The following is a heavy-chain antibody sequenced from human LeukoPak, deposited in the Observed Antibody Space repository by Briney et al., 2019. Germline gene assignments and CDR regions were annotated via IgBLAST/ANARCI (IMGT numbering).Heavy chain of an antibody. D-gene: IGHD2-15*01. Sequence: GGSLRLSCAASGLSFSDYWMQWVRQAPGKGLVWVSRINGDGSGTSYADSVKGRFTISRDNAKKTMYLQMNSLRAEDTAVYYCAREGYCSGGSCYYYGMDVWGQGTTVTVSS. CDR2: INGDGSGT. J-gene: IGHJ6*02. CDR1: GLSFSDYW. V-gene: IGHV3-74*01. CDR3: AREGYCSGGSCYYYGMDV.